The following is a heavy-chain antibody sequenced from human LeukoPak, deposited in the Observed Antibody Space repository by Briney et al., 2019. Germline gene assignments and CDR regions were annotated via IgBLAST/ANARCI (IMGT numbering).Heavy chain of an antibody. D-gene: IGHD4-17*01. CDR3: ANEIRPNDY. J-gene: IGHJ4*02. Sequence: PGGSLRLSCAASGFIFSSYSMTWVRQAPGKGLEWVSAISISGDTTYYADAVKGRFTISRDNSKNTVYLQMNSLRAEDTAVYYCANEIRPNDYWGQGTLVTVSS. CDR2: ISISGDTT. V-gene: IGHV3-23*01. CDR1: GFIFSSYS.